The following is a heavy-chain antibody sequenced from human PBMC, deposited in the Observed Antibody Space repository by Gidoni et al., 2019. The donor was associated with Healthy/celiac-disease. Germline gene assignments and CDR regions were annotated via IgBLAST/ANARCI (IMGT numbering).Heavy chain of an antibody. Sequence: LEWLGRTYYRSKWYNDYAVSVKSRITINPDTSKNQFSLQLNSVTPEDTAVYYCARDQVDYSSCWYMMDYWGQGTLVTVSS. V-gene: IGHV6-1*01. CDR3: ARDQVDYSSCWYMMDY. CDR2: TYYRSKWYN. D-gene: IGHD6-19*01. J-gene: IGHJ4*02.